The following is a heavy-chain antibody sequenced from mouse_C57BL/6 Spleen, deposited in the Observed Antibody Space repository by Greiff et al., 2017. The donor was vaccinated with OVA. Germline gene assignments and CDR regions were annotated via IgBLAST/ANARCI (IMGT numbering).Heavy chain of an antibody. V-gene: IGHV1-4*01. J-gene: IGHJ4*01. CDR2: INPSSGYT. CDR3: ARWLLQGYAMDY. Sequence: QVHVKQSGAELARPGASVKMSCKASGYTFTSYTMHWVKQRPGQGLEWIGYINPSSGYTKYNQKFKDKATLTADKSSSTAYMQLSSLTSEDSAVYYCARWLLQGYAMDYWGQGTSVTVSS. CDR1: GYTFTSYT. D-gene: IGHD2-3*01.